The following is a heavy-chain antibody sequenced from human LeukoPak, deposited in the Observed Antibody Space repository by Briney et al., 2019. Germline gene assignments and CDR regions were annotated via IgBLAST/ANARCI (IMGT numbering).Heavy chain of an antibody. V-gene: IGHV3-21*01. Sequence: GGSLRLSCAASGFTFSSYSMNWVRQAPGKGLEWVSSISSSSSSYIYYADSVKGRFTISRDNAKNSLYLQMNSLRAEDTAVYYCARDESSGYSYGYWGQGTLVTVSS. CDR1: GFTFSSYS. CDR3: ARDESSGYSYGY. D-gene: IGHD3-22*01. J-gene: IGHJ4*02. CDR2: ISSSSSSYI.